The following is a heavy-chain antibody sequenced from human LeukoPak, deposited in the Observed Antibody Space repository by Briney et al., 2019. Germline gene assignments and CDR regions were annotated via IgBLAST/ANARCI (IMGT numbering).Heavy chain of an antibody. D-gene: IGHD2-2*01. Sequence: RTGGSLRLSCAASGFTFSSYAMHWVRQAPGKGLEWVAVISYDGSNKNYADSVKGRFTISRDNSKNTLYLQMNSLRAEDTAVYYCARDGVVPAAMSGLDYYYMDVWGKGTTVTVSS. J-gene: IGHJ6*03. CDR1: GFTFSSYA. CDR2: ISYDGSNK. CDR3: ARDGVVPAAMSGLDYYYMDV. V-gene: IGHV3-30*04.